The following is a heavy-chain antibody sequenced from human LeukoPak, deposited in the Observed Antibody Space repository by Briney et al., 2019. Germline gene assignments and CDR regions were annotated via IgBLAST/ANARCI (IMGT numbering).Heavy chain of an antibody. J-gene: IGHJ4*02. Sequence: SETLSLTCTVSGDSITGYYWSWIRQPPGKGLEWIGYIYYSGSTNYNPSLKSRVTISVDTSKNQFSLKLSSVTAADTAVYYCAGSRLSRAVDYWGQGTLVTVSS. D-gene: IGHD1-26*01. CDR1: GDSITGYY. CDR3: AGSRLSRAVDY. CDR2: IYYSGST. V-gene: IGHV4-59*01.